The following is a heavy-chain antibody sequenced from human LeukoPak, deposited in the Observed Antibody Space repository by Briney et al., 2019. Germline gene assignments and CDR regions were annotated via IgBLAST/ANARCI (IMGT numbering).Heavy chain of an antibody. CDR3: AKELMGFHY. CDR1: GFTFTSYA. J-gene: IGHJ4*02. V-gene: IGHV3-23*01. Sequence: GGSLRLSCAASGFTFTSYAMSCVRQAPGKGLEWVSSVSGTGITTYYAQSVKGLFTVSRDNTKDTVYLQMNSMRGEDTAVYYCAKELMGFHYWAQRSRDSVSS. D-gene: IGHD2-8*01. CDR2: VSGTGITT.